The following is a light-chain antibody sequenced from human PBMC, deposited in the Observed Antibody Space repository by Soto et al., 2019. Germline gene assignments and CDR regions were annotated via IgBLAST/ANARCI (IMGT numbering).Light chain of an antibody. CDR2: GAS. J-gene: IGKJ2*01. CDR3: QQSNSWPYT. V-gene: IGKV3-15*01. Sequence: EVVMTQSPATLSVSPGERVTLSCRASQSVSDNLAWYQQKPGQAPRLLICGASTRATTIPARFSGSGSGTEFTLTISSLQSEDFAVYYCQQSNSWPYTFGQGTKLDIK. CDR1: QSVSDN.